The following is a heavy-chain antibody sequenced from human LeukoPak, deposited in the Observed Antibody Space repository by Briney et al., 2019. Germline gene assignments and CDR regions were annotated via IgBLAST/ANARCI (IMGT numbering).Heavy chain of an antibody. CDR1: GGSISSYY. J-gene: IGHJ6*03. CDR3: ARDSKWFGELRYYYYYYMDV. D-gene: IGHD3-10*01. V-gene: IGHV4-59*12. Sequence: SETLSLTCTVSGGSISSYYWSWIRQPPGKGLEWIGYIYYNGNTNYNPSLKSRVTMSVDTSKNQFSLKLSSVTAADTAVYYCARDSKWFGELRYYYYYYMDVWGKGTTVTISS. CDR2: IYYNGNT.